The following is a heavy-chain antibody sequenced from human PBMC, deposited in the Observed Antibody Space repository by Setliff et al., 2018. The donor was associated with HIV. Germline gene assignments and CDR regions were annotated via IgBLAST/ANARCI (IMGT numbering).Heavy chain of an antibody. CDR3: ARTGHYYYYYMDV. CDR2: IKTDGSEK. CDR1: GFTFSSYW. V-gene: IGHV3-7*01. Sequence: GGSLRLSCAASGFTFSSYWMSWVRQAPGKGPEWVANIKTDGSEKFYADSVKGRFTISRDNAKNSLYLQMNSLRAEDTAVYYCARTGHYYYYYMDVWGKGTTVTVSS. J-gene: IGHJ6*03.